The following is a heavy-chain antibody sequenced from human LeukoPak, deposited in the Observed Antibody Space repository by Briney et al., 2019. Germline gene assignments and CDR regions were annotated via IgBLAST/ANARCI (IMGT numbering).Heavy chain of an antibody. V-gene: IGHV3-7*03. CDR2: IKQDGSEK. CDR1: GFTFSSYW. CDR3: AKDQTRITMVRGVIDDAFDI. J-gene: IGHJ3*02. D-gene: IGHD3-10*01. Sequence: GGSLRLSCAASGFTFSSYWMSWVRQAPGKGLEWVANIKQDGSEKYYVDSVKGRFTISRDNAKNSLYLQMNSLRAEDTAVYYCAKDQTRITMVRGVIDDAFDIWGQGTMVTVSS.